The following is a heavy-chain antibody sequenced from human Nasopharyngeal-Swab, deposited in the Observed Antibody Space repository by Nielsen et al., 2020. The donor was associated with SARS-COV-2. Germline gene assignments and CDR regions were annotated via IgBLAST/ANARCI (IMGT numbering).Heavy chain of an antibody. V-gene: IGHV4-39*01. D-gene: IGHD3-10*01. J-gene: IGHJ4*02. CDR1: GCSISSSSYY. CDR2: IYYSGST. CDR3: ARHGEGVFDY. Sequence: SETLSLTCTVSGCSISSSSYYWGWIRQPPGKGLEWIGSIYYSGSTYYNPSLKSRVTISVDTSKNQFSLKLTSVTAADTAVYYCARHGEGVFDYWGRGTLVTVSP.